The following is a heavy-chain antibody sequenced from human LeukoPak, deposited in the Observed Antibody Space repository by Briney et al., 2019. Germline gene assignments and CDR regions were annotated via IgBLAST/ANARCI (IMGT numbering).Heavy chain of an antibody. CDR2: ISSSSSTI. D-gene: IGHD2-15*01. CDR1: GFTFSSYS. Sequence: GGSLRLSCAASGFTFSSYSMNWVRQAPGKGLEWVSYISSSSSTIYYADSVKGRFTISRDNAKNSLYLQMNGLRDEDTAVYYCARDYAASFDYWGQGTLVTVSS. CDR3: ARDYAASFDY. V-gene: IGHV3-48*02. J-gene: IGHJ4*02.